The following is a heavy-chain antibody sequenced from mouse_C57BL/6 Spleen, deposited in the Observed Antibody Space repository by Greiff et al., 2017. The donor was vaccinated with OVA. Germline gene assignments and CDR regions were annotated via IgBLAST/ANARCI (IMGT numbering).Heavy chain of an antibody. CDR2: IHPNSGST. CDR1: GYTFTSYW. CDR3: ASANPLGPFDY. Sequence: QVQLKQSGAELVKPGASVKLSCKASGYTFTSYWMHWVKQRPGQGLEWIGMIHPNSGSTNYNEKFKSKATLTVDKSSSTAYMQLSSLTSEDSAVYYCASANPLGPFDYWGQGTTLTVSS. D-gene: IGHD4-1*01. J-gene: IGHJ2*01. V-gene: IGHV1-64*01.